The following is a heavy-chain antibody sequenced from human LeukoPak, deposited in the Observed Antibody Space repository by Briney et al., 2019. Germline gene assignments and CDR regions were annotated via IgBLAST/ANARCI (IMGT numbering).Heavy chain of an antibody. Sequence: GGSQRLSCAASGFTFSSYGMRWVRQAPGKGLEWVAFIRYDGSNKYYADSVKGRFTISRDNSKNTLYLQMNSLRAEDTAVYYCAKDGKGYSGYAEPVFDYWGQGTLVTVSS. D-gene: IGHD5-12*01. V-gene: IGHV3-30*02. CDR2: IRYDGSNK. CDR3: AKDGKGYSGYAEPVFDY. J-gene: IGHJ4*02. CDR1: GFTFSSYG.